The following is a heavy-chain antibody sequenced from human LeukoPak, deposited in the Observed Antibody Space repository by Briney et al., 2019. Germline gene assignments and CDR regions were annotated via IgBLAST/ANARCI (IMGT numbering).Heavy chain of an antibody. CDR3: ARDPYGSGSTSFDI. J-gene: IGHJ3*02. CDR1: GFTVSSNY. Sequence: GGSLRLSCAASGFTVSSNYMSWVRQAPGKGLEWVSVIYSGGSTYYADSVKGRFTISRDSSKNTLYLQMNSLRAEDTAVYYCARDPYGSGSTSFDIWGQGTMVTVSS. D-gene: IGHD3-10*01. V-gene: IGHV3-53*01. CDR2: IYSGGST.